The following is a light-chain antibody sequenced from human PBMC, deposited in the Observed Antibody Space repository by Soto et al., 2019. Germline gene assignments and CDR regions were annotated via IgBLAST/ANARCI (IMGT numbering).Light chain of an antibody. CDR2: GAFGAS. Sequence: EIVLTQSPGTLSLSPGERAALSCRASQTINTFAWYQRKPGQAPRLLMYGAFGASSRATGIPDRFSASGSGTHFALTISRLEPEDFAVYYCQQYGSLPLTFGGGTRVEIK. CDR3: QQYGSLPLT. V-gene: IGKV3-20*01. CDR1: QTINT. J-gene: IGKJ4*01.